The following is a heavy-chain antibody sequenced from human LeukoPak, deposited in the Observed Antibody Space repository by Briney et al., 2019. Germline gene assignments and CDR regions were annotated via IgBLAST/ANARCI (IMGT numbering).Heavy chain of an antibody. J-gene: IGHJ4*02. CDR2: INGDGGSI. V-gene: IGHV3-23*01. CDR1: GFTFSSYG. D-gene: IGHD1-26*01. CDR3: ARGGTSGSLIY. Sequence: GSLRLSCAASGFTFSSYGMSWVRQAPGKGLEWVSAINGDGGSIYYTDSVKGRFTISRDNSKNTLYLQMNSLRAEDTGVYYCARGGTSGSLIYWGQGTLVTVSS.